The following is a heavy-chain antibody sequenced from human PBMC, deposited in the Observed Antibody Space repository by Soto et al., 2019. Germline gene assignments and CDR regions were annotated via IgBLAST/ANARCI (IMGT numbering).Heavy chain of an antibody. Sequence: QVQLVESGGGVVQPGRSLRLSCAASGFSFSGHGMHWVRQAPGRGLEWVAGIWYDSSNKYYSDSVKGRFTISRDNSKKTLYRPMNSLRVEDTAVYFCAREGWNEGRQELDFWGQGTLVTVSS. CDR1: GFSFSGHG. D-gene: IGHD1-1*01. CDR2: IWYDSSNK. CDR3: AREGWNEGRQELDF. J-gene: IGHJ1*01. V-gene: IGHV3-33*01.